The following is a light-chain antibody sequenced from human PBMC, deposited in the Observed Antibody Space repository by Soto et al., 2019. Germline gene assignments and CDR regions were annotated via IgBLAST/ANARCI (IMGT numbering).Light chain of an antibody. CDR2: GAS. CDR3: QQYGSSSLT. Sequence: EIVLTQSPGTLSLSPGERATLSCRASQSVSSSYLAWYQQKPGQAPRLLIYGASSRATGIPDRFSGSGSGPDFTLTISRLESEDFAVYYCQQYGSSSLTFGQGTKVEIK. V-gene: IGKV3-20*01. J-gene: IGKJ1*01. CDR1: QSVSSSY.